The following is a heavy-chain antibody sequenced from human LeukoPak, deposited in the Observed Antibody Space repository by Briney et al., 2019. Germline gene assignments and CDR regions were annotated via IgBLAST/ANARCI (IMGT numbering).Heavy chain of an antibody. CDR2: IIPIFGTA. V-gene: IGHV1-69*06. Sequence: GSSVKVSCKASGGTFSSYAISWVGQAPGQGLEWMGRIIPIFGTANYAQKFQGRVTITADKSTSTAYMELSSLRSEDTAVYYCAREYYYDSSGYYYPDAFDIWGQGTMVTVSS. CDR3: AREYYYDSSGYYYPDAFDI. J-gene: IGHJ3*02. D-gene: IGHD3-22*01. CDR1: GGTFSSYA.